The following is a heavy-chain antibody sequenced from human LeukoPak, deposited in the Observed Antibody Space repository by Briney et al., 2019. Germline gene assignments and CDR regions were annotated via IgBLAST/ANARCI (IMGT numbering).Heavy chain of an antibody. CDR1: GFTFSSYS. CDR2: ISSSSSYI. J-gene: IGHJ4*02. D-gene: IGHD3-10*01. Sequence: GGSLRLSCAASGFTFSSYSMNWVRQAPGKGLEWVSSISSSSSYIYYADSVKGRFTISRDNAKNTLYLQMNSLRAEDTAVYFCARDPSAFAGYFDFWGQGTLVTASS. CDR3: ARDPSAFAGYFDF. V-gene: IGHV3-21*01.